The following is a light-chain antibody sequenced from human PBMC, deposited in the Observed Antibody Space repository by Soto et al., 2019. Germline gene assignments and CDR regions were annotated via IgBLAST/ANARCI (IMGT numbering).Light chain of an antibody. V-gene: IGLV2-14*01. J-gene: IGLJ1*01. Sequence: QSALTQPASVSGSPGQSITISCTGTSSDVGGYNFVSWYQQHPDKAPKLMIXDVTXXPXGVSNRFXXSKSGNTXSXTIXGXXXXXXXXYYCSSYTSISTYVFGTGTKLTVL. CDR3: SSYTSISTYV. CDR1: SSDVGGYNF. CDR2: DVT.